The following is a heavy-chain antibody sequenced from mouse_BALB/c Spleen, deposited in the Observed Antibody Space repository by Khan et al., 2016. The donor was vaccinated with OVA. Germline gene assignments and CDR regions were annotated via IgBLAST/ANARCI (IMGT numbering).Heavy chain of an antibody. V-gene: IGHV3-2*02. CDR3: ARSVTITTVVATDFDY. CDR1: GYSITSDYA. CDR2: ISYSGRT. Sequence: EVQLQESGPGLVKPSQSLSLTCTVTGYSITSDYAWNWIRQFPGNKLEWMGYISYSGRTSYNPSLKSRISNTRDTSKNQFFLQLNSVTTEDTATYYCARSVTITTVVATDFDYWGQGTTLTVSS. D-gene: IGHD1-1*01. J-gene: IGHJ2*01.